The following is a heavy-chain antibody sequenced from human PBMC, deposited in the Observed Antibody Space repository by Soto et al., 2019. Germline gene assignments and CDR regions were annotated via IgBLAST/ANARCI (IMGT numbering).Heavy chain of an antibody. CDR3: AQNYFFVS. Sequence: GGSLRLSCSVSGFTFSGYGMSWVRQAPGKGLEWVSAISGGGDNTYHADSVKGRFTISRDNSQNTLYLLMNSLRAEDTAVYYCAQNYFFVSWGQGAPVTV. CDR2: ISGGGDNT. J-gene: IGHJ4*02. CDR1: GFTFSGYG. V-gene: IGHV3-23*01.